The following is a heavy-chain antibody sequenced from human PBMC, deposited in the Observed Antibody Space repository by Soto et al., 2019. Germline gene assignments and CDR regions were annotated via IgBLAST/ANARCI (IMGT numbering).Heavy chain of an antibody. Sequence: SETLSLTCTVSGGSISSGGYYWSWIRQHPGKGLEWIGYIYYSGSTYYNLSLKIRVTISVDTSKNQLSLKLSSVTDADSAVYYCASTTVTKEYFQHWGQGTLVTVSS. J-gene: IGHJ1*01. V-gene: IGHV4-31*03. D-gene: IGHD4-17*01. CDR2: IYYSGST. CDR1: GGSISSGGYY. CDR3: ASTTVTKEYFQH.